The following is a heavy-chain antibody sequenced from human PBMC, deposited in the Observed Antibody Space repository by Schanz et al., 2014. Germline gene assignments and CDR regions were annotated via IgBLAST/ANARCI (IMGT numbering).Heavy chain of an antibody. D-gene: IGHD6-13*01. Sequence: QLQLVQSGAEVKKPGASVKVSCKASGYTFTSYGISWVRQAPGQGLEWMGRIIPILGIANYAQNFQGRVTITRDTLASTAYMEVSSLRSEDTAVYYCARSGSSNWYFVDYWGQGTLVAVSS. CDR2: IIPILGIA. V-gene: IGHV1-69*02. CDR3: ARSGSSNWYFVDY. CDR1: GYTFTSYG. J-gene: IGHJ4*02.